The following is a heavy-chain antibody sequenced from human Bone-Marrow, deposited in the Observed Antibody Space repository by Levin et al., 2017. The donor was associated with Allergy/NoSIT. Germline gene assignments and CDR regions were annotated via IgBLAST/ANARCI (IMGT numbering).Heavy chain of an antibody. CDR2: IYYSGST. CDR1: GGSISSGGYY. D-gene: IGHD2-2*01. J-gene: IGHJ5*02. Sequence: SQTLSLTCTVSGGSISSGGYYWSWIRQHPGKGLEWIGYIYYSGSTYYNPSLKSRVTISVDTSKNQFSLKLSSVTAADTAVYYCARNRVVPAATIRWTVLGFDPWGQGTLVTVSS. V-gene: IGHV4-31*03. CDR3: ARNRVVPAATIRWTVLGFDP.